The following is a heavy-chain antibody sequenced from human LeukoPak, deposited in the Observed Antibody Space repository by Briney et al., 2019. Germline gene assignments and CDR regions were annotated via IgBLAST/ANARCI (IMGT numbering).Heavy chain of an antibody. V-gene: IGHV4-4*07. CDR3: ARGYYYDSSALLP. CDR1: GGSISSYY. Sequence: KPSETLSLTCTVSGGSISSYYWNWVRQPAGKGLEWIGRIYTRGSTNYNPSLKSRVTMSVDTSKNQFSLKLSSVTAADTAVYYCARGYYYDSSALLPWGQGTLVTVSS. CDR2: IYTRGST. J-gene: IGHJ5*02. D-gene: IGHD3-22*01.